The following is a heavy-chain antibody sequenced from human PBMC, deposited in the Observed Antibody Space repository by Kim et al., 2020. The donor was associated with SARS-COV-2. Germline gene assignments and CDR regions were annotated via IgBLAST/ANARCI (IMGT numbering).Heavy chain of an antibody. CDR2: LSYGATTS. J-gene: IGHJ6*04. V-gene: IGHV3-30*03. CDR3: ARDRGSGYGSHFDYGLDV. Sequence: GGSLRLSCAASGFIFSNYGMHWVRQAPGKGLEWVAVLSYGATTSYYADSVKGRFAISRDDSTNTLYLQVNSLRAEDTAVYYCARDRGSGYGSHFDYGLDVGGEGTTDTVST. D-gene: IGHD5-12*01. CDR1: GFIFSNYG.